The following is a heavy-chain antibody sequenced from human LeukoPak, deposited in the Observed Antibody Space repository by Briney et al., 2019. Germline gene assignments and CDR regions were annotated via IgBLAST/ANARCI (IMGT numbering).Heavy chain of an antibody. D-gene: IGHD2-2*01. V-gene: IGHV4-39*01. CDR1: GGSISSSSYY. CDR2: IYYSGST. Sequence: SETLSLTCTVSGGSISSSSYYWGWIRQPPGKGLEWIGSIYYSGSTYYNPSLKSRATISVDTSKNQFSLKLSSVTAADTAVYYCARLVVVPAAKGLDYWGQGTLVTVSS. CDR3: ARLVVVPAAKGLDY. J-gene: IGHJ4*02.